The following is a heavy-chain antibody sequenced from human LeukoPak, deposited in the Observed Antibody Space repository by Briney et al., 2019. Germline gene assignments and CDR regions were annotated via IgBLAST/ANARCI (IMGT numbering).Heavy chain of an antibody. CDR2: IYHSGST. Sequence: TSETLSLTCAVSGGSISSGGYSWSWVRQPPGKGLEWIGYIYHSGSTYYNPSPKSRVTISLDRSKNQFSLKLSSVTAADTAVYYCARVVVAATAFDYWGQGTLVTVSS. J-gene: IGHJ4*02. V-gene: IGHV4-30-2*01. CDR1: GGSISSGGYS. D-gene: IGHD2-15*01. CDR3: ARVVVAATAFDY.